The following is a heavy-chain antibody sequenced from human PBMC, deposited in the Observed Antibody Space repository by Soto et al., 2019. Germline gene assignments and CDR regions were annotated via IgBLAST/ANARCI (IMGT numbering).Heavy chain of an antibody. D-gene: IGHD1-1*01. CDR1: GGSISSYY. J-gene: IGHJ2*01. Sequence: QVQLQESGPGLVKPSETLSLTCTVSGGSISSYYWSWIRQPPGKGLEWIGYIYYSGSTNYNPSLKSRVTTSEDTSKTQSSLKLSSVTAADTAVYYCARVWTFHWYFDLWGRGTLVTVSS. CDR3: ARVWTFHWYFDL. V-gene: IGHV4-59*01. CDR2: IYYSGST.